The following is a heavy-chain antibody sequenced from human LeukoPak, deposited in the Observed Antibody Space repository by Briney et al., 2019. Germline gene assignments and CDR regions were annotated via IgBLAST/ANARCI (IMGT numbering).Heavy chain of an antibody. CDR2: IYYSGSS. CDR1: DGSFSSYY. J-gene: IGHJ3*02. D-gene: IGHD3-22*01. Sequence: SETLSLTCTVSDGSFSSYYWSWIRQPPGKGLEWIGYIYYSGSSNYNPSLKSRVTISVDTSKNHFSLKLSSVTAADTTVYYCARGNYYDSRTYYRAFDIWGQGTMVTVSS. V-gene: IGHV4-59*01. CDR3: ARGNYYDSRTYYRAFDI.